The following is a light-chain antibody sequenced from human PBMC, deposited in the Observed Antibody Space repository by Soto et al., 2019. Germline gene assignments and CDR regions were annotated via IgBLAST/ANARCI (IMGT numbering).Light chain of an antibody. Sequence: QSVLTQPPSASGTPGQRVTISCSGSSSNIGSNYVYWYQQLPGTAPKLLIYRNNQRPSGVPDRFSGSKSGTSASLALSGLRSQEEADYYCEEWDDSRSGYVSGPGTNVTVL. CDR1: SSNIGSNY. CDR2: RNN. CDR3: EEWDDSRSGYV. J-gene: IGLJ1*01. V-gene: IGLV1-47*01.